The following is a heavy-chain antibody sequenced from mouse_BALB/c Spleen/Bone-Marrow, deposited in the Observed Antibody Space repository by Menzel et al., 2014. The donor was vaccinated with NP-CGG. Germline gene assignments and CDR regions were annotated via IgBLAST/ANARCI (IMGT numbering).Heavy chain of an antibody. CDR1: GFTFSSYA. J-gene: IGHJ3*01. D-gene: IGHD2-4*01. V-gene: IGHV5-6-5*01. CDR3: ARGGGYDYGSWFAY. CDR2: ISSGGST. Sequence: EVKLMESGGGLVKPGGSLKLSCAASGFTFSSYAMSWVRQTPEKRLEWVASISSGGSTYYPDSVKDRFTISRDNARNILYLQMSSLRSEDTAMYYRARGGGYDYGSWFAYWGQGTLVTVSA.